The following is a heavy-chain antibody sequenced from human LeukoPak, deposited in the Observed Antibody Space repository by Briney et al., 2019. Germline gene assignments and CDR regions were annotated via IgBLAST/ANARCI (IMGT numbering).Heavy chain of an antibody. CDR3: ARGSDFWSGYCAFDI. J-gene: IGHJ3*02. CDR2: IKQDGSEK. D-gene: IGHD3-3*01. Sequence: GGSLRLSCAASGFTFSSYWMSWVRQAPGKGLEWVANIKQDGSEKYYVDSVKGRFTISRDNAKNSLYLQMNSLRAEDTAVYYCARGSDFWSGYCAFDIWGQGTMVTVSS. CDR1: GFTFSSYW. V-gene: IGHV3-7*01.